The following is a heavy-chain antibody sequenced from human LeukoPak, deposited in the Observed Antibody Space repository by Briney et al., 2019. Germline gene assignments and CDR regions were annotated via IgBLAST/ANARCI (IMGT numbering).Heavy chain of an antibody. CDR3: ARGSGPYFYYYMDV. V-gene: IGHV4-4*07. CDR2: ISTNGNT. J-gene: IGHJ6*03. CDR1: GGSISYY. Sequence: SETLSLTCTASGGSISYYWTWIRQPAGKGLEWIGRISTNGNTNYNPSLKSRVTMSLDTSKNQFSLNLTSVTAADTAVYYCARGSGPYFYYYMDVWGKGATVTISS.